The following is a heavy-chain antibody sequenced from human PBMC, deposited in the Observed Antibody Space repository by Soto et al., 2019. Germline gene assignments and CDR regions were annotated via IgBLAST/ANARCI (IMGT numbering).Heavy chain of an antibody. D-gene: IGHD4-17*01. CDR1: GYTFTCYY. Sequence: XSVKVSCKASGYTFTCYYRNWVRQAPGQGLEWMGWINPNSGGTNYAQKFQGRVTMTRDTSISTAYMELSRLRSDDTAVYYCARGLNYGDYVNFDSWGQGTLVTVSS. CDR3: ARGLNYGDYVNFDS. CDR2: INPNSGGT. V-gene: IGHV1-2*02. J-gene: IGHJ4*02.